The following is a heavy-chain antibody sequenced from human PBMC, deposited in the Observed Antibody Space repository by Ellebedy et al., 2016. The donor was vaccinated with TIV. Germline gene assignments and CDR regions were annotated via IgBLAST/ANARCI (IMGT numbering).Heavy chain of an antibody. J-gene: IGHJ4*02. CDR3: ASRPGMEAGPLDY. V-gene: IGHV3-53*01. D-gene: IGHD2-15*01. Sequence: PGGSLRLSCSASGVTVSSNYMSWVRQAPGKGLEWVSLIYSGRATYYADSVKGRFTVSRDNSKNMLYLQMNSLSAEDTAVYYCASRPGMEAGPLDYWGQGTLVTVSS. CDR2: IYSGRAT. CDR1: GVTVSSNY.